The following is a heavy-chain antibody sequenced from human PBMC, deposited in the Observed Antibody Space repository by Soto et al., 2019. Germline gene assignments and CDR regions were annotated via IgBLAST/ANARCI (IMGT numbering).Heavy chain of an antibody. D-gene: IGHD3-10*01. CDR1: GFTFSSYW. V-gene: IGHV3-74*01. CDR2: INSDGSST. J-gene: IGHJ4*02. CDR3: ARDKMDYYGSGSLDY. Sequence: GGSLRLSCAASGFTFSSYWMHWVRQAPGKGLVWVSRINSDGSSTSYADSVKGRFTISRDNAKKTLYLQMNSLRAEDTAVYYCARDKMDYYGSGSLDYWGQGTLVTVSS.